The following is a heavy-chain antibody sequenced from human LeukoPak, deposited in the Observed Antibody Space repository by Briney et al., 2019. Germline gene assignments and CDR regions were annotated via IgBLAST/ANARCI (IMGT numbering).Heavy chain of an antibody. CDR3: ARTKIEATILDY. D-gene: IGHD5-12*01. CDR1: GFTVSSHW. J-gene: IGHJ4*02. Sequence: GGSLRLSCAASGFTVSSHWMTWVRQAPGKGLEWVANIKHDGSATFSVGSVNDRFTISRDNAKNSLYLQMNSLRAEDTAVYYCARTKIEATILDYWGQGTLVTVSS. CDR2: IKHDGSAT. V-gene: IGHV3-7*01.